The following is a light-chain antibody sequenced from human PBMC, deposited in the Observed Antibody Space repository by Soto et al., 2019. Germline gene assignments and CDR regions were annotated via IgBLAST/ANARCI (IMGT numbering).Light chain of an antibody. J-gene: IGKJ4*01. CDR3: QQYHNYPVT. CDR1: QDISNH. CDR2: DAS. V-gene: IGKV1-16*02. Sequence: DIQMTQSPSSLSASVGDRVTITCRASQDISNHLAWFQQKPGKAPKPLIYDASSLQSGVPSNFSGSASGTHFTLIISSLQPEDCATYYCQQYHNYPVTFGGGTKVEI.